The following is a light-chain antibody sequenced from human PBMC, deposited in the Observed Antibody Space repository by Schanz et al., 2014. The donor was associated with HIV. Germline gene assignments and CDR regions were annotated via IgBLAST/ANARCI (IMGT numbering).Light chain of an antibody. CDR3: AAWDDSLNGVV. CDR2: DVN. J-gene: IGLJ2*01. Sequence: QSVLTQPPSASGSPGQSVTISCTGTSSDIGAYNYVSWYQHHPGKAPKLMIYDVNERPSGVPARFSGFKSGDTASLTVSGLQPDDEADYYCAAWDDSLNGVVFGRGTKLTVL. V-gene: IGLV2-8*01. CDR1: SSDIGAYNY.